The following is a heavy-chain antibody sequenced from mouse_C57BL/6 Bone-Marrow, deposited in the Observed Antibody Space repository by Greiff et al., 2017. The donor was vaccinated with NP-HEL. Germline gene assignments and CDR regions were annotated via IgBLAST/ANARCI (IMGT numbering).Heavy chain of an antibody. D-gene: IGHD1-1*01. CDR3: ARQDYYGSDY. J-gene: IGHJ2*01. CDR2: ISSGGSYT. V-gene: IGHV5-6*01. Sequence: EVQGVESGGDLVKPGGSLKLSCAASGFTFSSYGMSWVRQTPDKRLEWVATISSGGSYTYYPDSVKGRFTISRDNAKNTLYLQMSSLKSEDTAMYYCARQDYYGSDYWGQGTTLTVSS. CDR1: GFTFSSYG.